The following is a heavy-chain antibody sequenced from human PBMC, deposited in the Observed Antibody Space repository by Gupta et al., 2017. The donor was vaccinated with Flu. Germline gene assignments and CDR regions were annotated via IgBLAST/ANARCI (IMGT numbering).Heavy chain of an antibody. CDR2: IYYSGST. D-gene: IGHD1-26*01. J-gene: IGHJ6*02. CDR1: GGSISSSSYY. Sequence: QLQLQESGPGLVKPSATLSLTCTVSGGSISSSSYYWGWIRQPPGKGLEWIGSIYYSGSTYYNPSLKSRVTISVDTSKNQFSMKLSSVTAADTAVYDCAIEGMWVGDYYYGMDVWGQGTTVTVSS. V-gene: IGHV4-39*02. CDR3: AIEGMWVGDYYYGMDV.